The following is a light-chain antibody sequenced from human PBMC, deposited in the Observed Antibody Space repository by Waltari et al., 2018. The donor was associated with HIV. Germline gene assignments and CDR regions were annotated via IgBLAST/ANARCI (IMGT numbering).Light chain of an antibody. V-gene: IGLV2-11*01. J-gene: IGLJ2*01. Sequence: QSALTQPRSVSGSPGQSVTISCTGTSSDAGGYNYVSWYQPHPGKAPKLRIYDVSKRPSGVPDRFSGSKSGNTASLTISGLQAEDEADYYCCSYAGSYTLVVFGGGTKLTVL. CDR3: CSYAGSYTLVV. CDR2: DVS. CDR1: SSDAGGYNY.